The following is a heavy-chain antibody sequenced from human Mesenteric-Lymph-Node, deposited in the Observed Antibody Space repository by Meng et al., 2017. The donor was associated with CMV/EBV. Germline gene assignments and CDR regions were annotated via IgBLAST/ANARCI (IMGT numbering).Heavy chain of an antibody. V-gene: IGHV3-66*02. Sequence: GESLKISCAAPEITFSSYAMSWVRQAPGKGLEWVSIIYSGGTTSYADSVKGRFTISRDNSKNTLYLQMNSLRPEDTAVYYCARGLNGGFDYWGQGTLVTVSS. D-gene: IGHD3-16*01. CDR3: ARGLNGGFDY. CDR1: EITFSSYA. J-gene: IGHJ4*02. CDR2: IYSGGTT.